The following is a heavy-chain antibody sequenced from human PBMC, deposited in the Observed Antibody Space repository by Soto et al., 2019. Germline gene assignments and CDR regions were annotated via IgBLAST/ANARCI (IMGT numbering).Heavy chain of an antibody. CDR1: GGSISSYY. Sequence: SETLSLTCTVSGGSISSYYWSWIRQPPGKGLEWIGYIYYSGSTNYNPSLKSRVTISVDTSKNQFSLKLSSVTAADTAVYYCARGKRSSSWFFDYWGQGTLVTVS. D-gene: IGHD6-13*01. CDR3: ARGKRSSSWFFDY. V-gene: IGHV4-59*01. CDR2: IYYSGST. J-gene: IGHJ4*02.